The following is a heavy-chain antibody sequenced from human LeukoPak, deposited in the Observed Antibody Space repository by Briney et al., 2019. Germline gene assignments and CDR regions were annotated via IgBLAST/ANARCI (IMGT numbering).Heavy chain of an antibody. J-gene: IGHJ4*02. CDR2: INPGDSET. V-gene: IGHV5-51*01. CDR3: TRHGDGFRY. Sequence: KNGESLKTSCKGSGYHFAYSRIGWVPPMPGKGLEWMGSINPGDSETAYSPCFKGQVTILVDKSTTTAYVQWRSLEVSDTAMYYCTRHGDGFRYWGQGTLVTISS. D-gene: IGHD2-21*02. CDR1: GYHFAYSR.